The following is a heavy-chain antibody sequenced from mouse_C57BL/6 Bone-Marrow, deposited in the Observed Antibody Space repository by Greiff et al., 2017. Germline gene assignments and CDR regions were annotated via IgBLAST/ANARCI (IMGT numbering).Heavy chain of an antibody. CDR2: ISSGGSYT. CDR3: ARLGQDY. CDR1: GFTFSSYG. Sequence: EVKLVESGGDLVKPGGSLKLSCAASGFTFSSYGMSWVRQTPDKRLEWVATISSGGSYTYYPDSVKGRFTISRDNAKNTLYLQMSSLKSEDTAMYYDARLGQDYWGQGTTLTVSS. D-gene: IGHD3-3*01. J-gene: IGHJ2*01. V-gene: IGHV5-6*02.